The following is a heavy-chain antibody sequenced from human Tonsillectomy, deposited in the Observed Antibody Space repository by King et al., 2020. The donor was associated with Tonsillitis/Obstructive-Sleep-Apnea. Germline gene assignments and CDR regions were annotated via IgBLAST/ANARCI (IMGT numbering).Heavy chain of an antibody. CDR1: GGSVSSGSYY. CDR2: IYYSGST. V-gene: IGHV4-61*01. Sequence: VQLQESGPGLVKPSETLSLTCTVSGGSVSSGSYYWSWIRQPPGKGLEWIGYIYYSGSTNYNPSLKGRVTISVDTSKNQFSLKLSPVTAADTAVYYCARDGGITIFGVVIPYYFDYWGQGTLVTVSS. D-gene: IGHD3-3*01. J-gene: IGHJ4*02. CDR3: ARDGGITIFGVVIPYYFDY.